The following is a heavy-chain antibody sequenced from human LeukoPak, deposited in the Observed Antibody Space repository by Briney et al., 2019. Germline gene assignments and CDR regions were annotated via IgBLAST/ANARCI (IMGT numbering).Heavy chain of an antibody. CDR1: GYNFTGNY. CDR2: INPNSGGT. J-gene: IGHJ4*02. Sequence: GASVKVSCKASGYNFTGNYMHWVRQAPGQGLEWMGWINPNSGGTNYAQKFQGRVTMTRDTSISTAYMELSRLRSDDTAVYYCARVNYYGSGSYYKYYFDYWGQGTLVTVSS. D-gene: IGHD3-10*01. CDR3: ARVNYYGSGSYYKYYFDY. V-gene: IGHV1-2*02.